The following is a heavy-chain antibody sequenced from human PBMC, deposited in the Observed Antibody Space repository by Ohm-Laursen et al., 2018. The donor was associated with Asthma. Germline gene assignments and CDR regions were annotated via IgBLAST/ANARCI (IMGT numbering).Heavy chain of an antibody. D-gene: IGHD3-22*01. CDR3: ARGTFYYESTGYYFFDH. J-gene: IGHJ4*02. CDR1: GGSISSGGYY. V-gene: IGHV4-31*03. Sequence: SQTLSLTCTVSGGSISSGGYYWSWIRQLPGKGLEWIGYIYYSGITYSNPSLRSRVSISVDTSKNQFSLKLSPVTAADTAVYYCARGTFYYESTGYYFFDHWGQGALVTVSS. CDR2: IYYSGIT.